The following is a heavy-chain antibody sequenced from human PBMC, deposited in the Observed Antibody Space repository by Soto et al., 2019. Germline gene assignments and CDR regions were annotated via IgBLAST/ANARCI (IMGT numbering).Heavy chain of an antibody. CDR1: GGSISSGGYY. D-gene: IGHD3-3*01. CDR3: ARASFITIFRVLPPGWFDP. J-gene: IGHJ5*02. CDR2: IYYSGST. Sequence: SETLSLTCTVSGGSISSGGYYWSWIRQHPGKGLEWIGYIYYSGSTYYNPSLKSRVTISVDTSKNQFSLKLSSVTAADTAVYYCARASFITIFRVLPPGWFDPWGQGTLVTVSS. V-gene: IGHV4-31*03.